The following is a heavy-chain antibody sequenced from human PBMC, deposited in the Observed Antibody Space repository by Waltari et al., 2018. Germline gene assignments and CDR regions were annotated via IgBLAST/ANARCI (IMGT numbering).Heavy chain of an antibody. V-gene: IGHV3-33*01. CDR2: IWYDGSNK. CDR3: ARDNLEYGDSHYIDY. D-gene: IGHD4-17*01. Sequence: ESGGGVVQPGRSLRLSCAASGFTFSSYGMHWVRQAPGKGLEWVAVIWYDGSNKYYADSVKGRFTISRDNSKNTLYLQMNSLRAEDTAVYYCARDNLEYGDSHYIDYWGQGTLVTVSS. J-gene: IGHJ4*02. CDR1: GFTFSSYG.